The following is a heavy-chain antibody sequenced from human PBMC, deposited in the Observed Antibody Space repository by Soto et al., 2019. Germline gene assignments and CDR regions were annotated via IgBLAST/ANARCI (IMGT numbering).Heavy chain of an antibody. CDR2: INHSGST. Sequence: PSETLSLTCAVYGGSFSVYYWSWVRQPPGKGLEWIGEINHSGSTNYNPSLKSRVTISVDTSKNQFSLKLSSVTAADTAVYYCARGAYSSSWYQGGGTVYYFDYWGQGTLVTVSS. CDR3: ARGAYSSSWYQGGGTVYYFDY. J-gene: IGHJ4*02. V-gene: IGHV4-34*01. D-gene: IGHD6-13*01. CDR1: GGSFSVYY.